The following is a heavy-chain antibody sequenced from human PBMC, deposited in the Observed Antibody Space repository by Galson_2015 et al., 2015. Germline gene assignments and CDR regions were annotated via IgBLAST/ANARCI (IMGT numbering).Heavy chain of an antibody. CDR3: ARACLSCSGDSCYSIHSGFDY. CDR2: MSGSGTTT. J-gene: IGHJ4*02. D-gene: IGHD2-15*01. V-gene: IGHV3-23*01. Sequence: SLRLSCAAAGFTFSNYAMNWVRQAPGKGLEWVSGMSGSGTTTYYANSVKGRFTISRDNSKNTLYLHMNSLRAEDTALYYCARACLSCSGDSCYSIHSGFDYWGQGTLVTVSS. CDR1: GFTFSNYA.